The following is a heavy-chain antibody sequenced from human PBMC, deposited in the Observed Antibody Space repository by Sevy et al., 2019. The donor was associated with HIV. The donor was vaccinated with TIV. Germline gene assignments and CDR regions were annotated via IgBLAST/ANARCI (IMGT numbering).Heavy chain of an antibody. D-gene: IGHD6-19*01. V-gene: IGHV6-1*01. CDR1: GDSVSSNSAA. J-gene: IGHJ3*02. CDR3: ARESLRQWLVPDAFDI. CDR2: TYYRSKWYN. Sequence: SQTVSLTCDISGDSVSSNSAAWNWIRQSPSRGLEWLGRTYYRSKWYNDYAVSVKSRITINPDTSKNQFSLQLNSVTPEDMAVYYCARESLRQWLVPDAFDIWGQGTMVTVSS.